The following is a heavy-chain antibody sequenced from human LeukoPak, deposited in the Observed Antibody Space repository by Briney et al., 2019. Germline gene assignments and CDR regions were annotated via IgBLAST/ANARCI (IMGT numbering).Heavy chain of an antibody. V-gene: IGHV3-30*02. CDR2: IRSDGNSK. CDR1: GFAFDDYA. D-gene: IGHD4-17*01. CDR3: AKWSGDYPSYYLDY. Sequence: GGSLRLSCAASGFAFDDYAMHWVRQAPGKGLEWVALIRSDGNSKNYADSVKGRFTISRDTSKNTVYLQMNNLRAEDTALYSCAKWSGDYPSYYLDYWGQRTLVTVSS. J-gene: IGHJ4*02.